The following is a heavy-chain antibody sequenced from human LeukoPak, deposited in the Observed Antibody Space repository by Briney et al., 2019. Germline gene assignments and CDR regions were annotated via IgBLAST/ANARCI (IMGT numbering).Heavy chain of an antibody. CDR3: ARRSTYGFFDS. V-gene: IGHV4-59*02. J-gene: IGHJ4*02. CDR2: IYYNGNT. Sequence: GSLRLSCAASGFTVSSNYMSWIRQPPGKELEWIGYIYYNGNTNYNPSLKSRVTISVDTSKNQFSLKLNSVTAADTAVYYCARRSTYGFFDSWGQGTLVTVSS. D-gene: IGHD3-10*01. CDR1: GFTVSSNY.